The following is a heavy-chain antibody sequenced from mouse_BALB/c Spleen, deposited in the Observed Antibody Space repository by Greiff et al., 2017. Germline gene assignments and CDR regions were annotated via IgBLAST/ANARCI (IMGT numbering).Heavy chain of an antibody. CDR1: GFNIKDTY. CDR2: IDPANGNT. V-gene: IGHV14-3*02. Sequence: EVQLQESGAELVKPGASVKLSCTASGFNIKDTYMHWVKQRPEQGLEWIGRIDPANGNTKYDPKFQGKATITADTSSNTAYLQLSSLTAEDTAVYYCARGDYYGSSYEDYWGQGTTLTVSS. J-gene: IGHJ2*01. D-gene: IGHD1-1*01. CDR3: ARGDYYGSSYEDY.